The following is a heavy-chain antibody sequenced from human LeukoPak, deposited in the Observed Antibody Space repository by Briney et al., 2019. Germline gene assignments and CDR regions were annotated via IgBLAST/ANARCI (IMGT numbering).Heavy chain of an antibody. J-gene: IGHJ4*02. D-gene: IGHD6-6*01. CDR3: ARKSSSSAGYFDY. CDR1: GFSLSTSGMC. CDR2: VDWGDDK. Sequence: ASGPALVKPTQTLTLTCTFSGFSLSTSGMCITWIRQPPGKALEWLARVDWGDDKYYNTSLKTRLTISKDTSKNQVVLTLTNMDPLDTATYYCARKSSSSAGYFDYWGQGTLVTVSS. V-gene: IGHV2-70*11.